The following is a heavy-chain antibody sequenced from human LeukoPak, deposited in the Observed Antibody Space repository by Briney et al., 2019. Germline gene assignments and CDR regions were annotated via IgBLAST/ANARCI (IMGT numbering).Heavy chain of an antibody. Sequence: GGSLRLSCAASGFTFTDCWMNWVRQAPGKGLEWVASIKQDGSEKYYVDSVKGRLTISRDNAKNSLYLQMNSLRAEDTAVYYCARDGAAPGLYFDSWGQGTLVTVSS. V-gene: IGHV3-7*01. J-gene: IGHJ4*02. D-gene: IGHD6-13*01. CDR2: IKQDGSEK. CDR1: GFTFTDCW. CDR3: ARDGAAPGLYFDS.